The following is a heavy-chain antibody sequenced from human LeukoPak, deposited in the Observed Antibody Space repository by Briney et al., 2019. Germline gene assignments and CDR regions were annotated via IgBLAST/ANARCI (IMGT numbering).Heavy chain of an antibody. CDR2: ISSSSSYT. J-gene: IGHJ4*02. CDR1: GFTFSDYY. V-gene: IGHV3-11*06. D-gene: IGHD5-12*01. Sequence: KPGGSLRLSCAASGFTFSDYYMSWIRQAPGKGLEWVSYISSSSSYTNYADSVKGRFTISRDNSKNTLYLQMNSLRAEDTAVYYCARGGYSGYDFCFDYWGQGTLVTVSS. CDR3: ARGGYSGYDFCFDY.